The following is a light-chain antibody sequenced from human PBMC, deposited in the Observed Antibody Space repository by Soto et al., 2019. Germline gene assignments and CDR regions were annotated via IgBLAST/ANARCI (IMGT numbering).Light chain of an antibody. CDR2: GAS. J-gene: IGKJ4*01. Sequence: ERVMTQSPATLSVSPGERATLSCRASQSVNSNLAWYQQKPGQPPRLLIYGASTRATGIPARFSGSGSGTEFTLTISTLQSEDFAVYYCQQYNSWPLTFGGGTKVEIK. V-gene: IGKV3-15*01. CDR1: QSVNSN. CDR3: QQYNSWPLT.